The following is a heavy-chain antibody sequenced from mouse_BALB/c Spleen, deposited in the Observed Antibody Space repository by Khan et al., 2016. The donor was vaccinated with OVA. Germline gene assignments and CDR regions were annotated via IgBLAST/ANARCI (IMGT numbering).Heavy chain of an antibody. Sequence: EVELVESGGGLVQPGGSRKLSCAASGFTFSDYGMAWVRQAPGKGPEWVAFISSLAYSIYYADTVEGRFTISRENAKNTLYLEMGSLMSEDTAMYFCVSWAMDYWGQGTSVTVSS. J-gene: IGHJ4*01. CDR1: GFTFSDYG. V-gene: IGHV5-15*02. CDR3: VSWAMDY. CDR2: ISSLAYSI.